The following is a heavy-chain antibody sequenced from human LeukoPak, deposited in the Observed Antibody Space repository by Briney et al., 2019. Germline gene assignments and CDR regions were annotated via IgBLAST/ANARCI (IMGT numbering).Heavy chain of an antibody. CDR1: GYTFRSYA. CDR2: INTNTGNP. J-gene: IGHJ4*02. V-gene: IGHV7-4-1*02. CDR3: ANYDSSGGLGY. Sequence: ASVKVSCKASGYTFRSYAINWVRQAPGQGLEWMGWINTNTGNPTYAQGFTGRFVFSLDTSVSTAYLQISSLKAEDTAVYYCANYDSSGGLGYWGQGTLVTVSS. D-gene: IGHD3-22*01.